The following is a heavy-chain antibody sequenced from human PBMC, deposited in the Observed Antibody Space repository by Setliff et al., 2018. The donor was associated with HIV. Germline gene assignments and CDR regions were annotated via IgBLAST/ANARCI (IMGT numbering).Heavy chain of an antibody. D-gene: IGHD2-15*01. CDR1: GGSISSYY. Sequence: SETLSLTCIVSGGSISSYYWSWIRQPPGKGLEWIGYIYYSGSTNYNPSLKNRVTISIDTSKKQFSLNLSSVTAADTAVYYCARDAGGSVGNYHFDYWGQGTLVTVSS. CDR2: IYYSGST. CDR3: ARDAGGSVGNYHFDY. V-gene: IGHV4-59*01. J-gene: IGHJ4*02.